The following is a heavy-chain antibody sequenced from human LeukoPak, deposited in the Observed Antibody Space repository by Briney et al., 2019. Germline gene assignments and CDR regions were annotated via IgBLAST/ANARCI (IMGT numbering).Heavy chain of an antibody. CDR1: GGSISSSGYY. J-gene: IGHJ6*03. Sequence: ASETLSLTCTVSGGSISSSGYYWGWIRQPPGKGLEWIGSIYYSGSTFYNPSLKSRVTISVDTSKNQFSLKLSSVTAADTAVCYCARGGYSYEFCYYMDVWGKGTTVTISS. D-gene: IGHD5-18*01. CDR2: IYYSGST. V-gene: IGHV4-39*01. CDR3: ARGGYSYEFCYYMDV.